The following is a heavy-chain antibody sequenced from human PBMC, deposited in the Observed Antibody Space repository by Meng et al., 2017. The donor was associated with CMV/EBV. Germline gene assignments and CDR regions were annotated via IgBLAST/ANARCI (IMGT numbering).Heavy chain of an antibody. CDR1: GGSISSYY. J-gene: IGHJ6*02. Sequence: GSLRLSCTGSGGSISSYYWSWIRQPPGKGLEWIGYIYYSGSTNYNPSLKSRVTISVDTSKNQFSLKLSSVTAADTAVYYCARLIAAAGLYYYYGMDVWGQGTTVTVSS. D-gene: IGHD6-13*01. V-gene: IGHV4-59*01. CDR3: ARLIAAAGLYYYYGMDV. CDR2: IYYSGST.